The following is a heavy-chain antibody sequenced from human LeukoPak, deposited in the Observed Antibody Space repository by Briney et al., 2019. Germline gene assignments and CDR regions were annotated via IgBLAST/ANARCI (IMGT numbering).Heavy chain of an antibody. D-gene: IGHD6-13*01. CDR3: ARPLSGSSSWHGDAFDI. J-gene: IGHJ3*02. CDR2: IYCSGST. Sequence: SETLSLTCTVSGGSISSSTYYWGWIPQPRRKGLEWIGSIYCSGSTYYNASLKSRVTISADTSKNQFSLKLSSVTAADTAVYYCARPLSGSSSWHGDAFDIWGQGTMVTVSS. V-gene: IGHV4-39*01. CDR1: GGSISSSTYY.